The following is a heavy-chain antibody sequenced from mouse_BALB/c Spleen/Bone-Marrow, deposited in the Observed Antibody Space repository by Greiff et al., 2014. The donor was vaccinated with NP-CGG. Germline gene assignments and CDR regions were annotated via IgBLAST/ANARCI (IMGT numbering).Heavy chain of an antibody. V-gene: IGHV1-9*01. Sequence: VQLQQSGAELMKPGASVMISCKATGYTFGDYWIEWVKQRPGRGLEWIGEILPGGGSTNYNENFKGKATFTADTSSNTAYMQLSSLTSEDSAVYYCAKGGHVMDYWGQGTSVTVSS. CDR3: AKGGHVMDY. CDR2: ILPGGGST. D-gene: IGHD1-1*02. CDR1: GYTFGDYW. J-gene: IGHJ4*01.